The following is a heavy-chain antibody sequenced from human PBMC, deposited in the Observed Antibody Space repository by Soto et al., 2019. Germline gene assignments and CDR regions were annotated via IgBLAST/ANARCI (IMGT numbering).Heavy chain of an antibody. CDR1: GFTFSSYS. Sequence: EVQLVESGGGLDKPGGSLRLSCAASGFTFSSYSMNWVRQDPGKGLEWVSSISSSSSYIYYADSVKGRFTISRDNAKNSLYLQMKSLRAEDTAVYYCARGRTPYCGGDFYSSDYWGQGTLVNVSS. D-gene: IGHD2-21*02. CDR2: ISSSSSYI. CDR3: ARGRTPYCGGDFYSSDY. V-gene: IGHV3-21*01. J-gene: IGHJ4*02.